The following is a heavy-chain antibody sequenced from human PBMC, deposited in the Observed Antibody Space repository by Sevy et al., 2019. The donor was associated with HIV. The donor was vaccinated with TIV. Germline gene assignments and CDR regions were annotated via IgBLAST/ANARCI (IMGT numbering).Heavy chain of an antibody. CDR1: GFTFSSYG. V-gene: IGHV3-30*02. J-gene: IGHJ3*02. Sequence: GGSLRLSCAASGFTFSSYGMHWVRQAPGKGLEWVTFIRFDGTTKYYADSLKGRFTISRDNSKNTLFLQMNSLRAEDTAVYYCAKGLGMVQGALLSDDIWGRGTMVTVSS. CDR2: IRFDGTTK. D-gene: IGHD3-10*01. CDR3: AKGLGMVQGALLSDDI.